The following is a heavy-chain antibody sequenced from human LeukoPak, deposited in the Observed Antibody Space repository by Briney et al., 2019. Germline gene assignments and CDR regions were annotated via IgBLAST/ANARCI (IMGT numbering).Heavy chain of an antibody. V-gene: IGHV3-30*03. J-gene: IGHJ5*02. Sequence: GGSLRLSCAASGFTFSSYGMHWVRQAPGKGLEWVAVISYDGSNKYYADSVKGRFTISRHNSKNTLYLQMNSLRAEDTAVYYCARDRDCSGGSCYGSWGQGTLVTVSS. D-gene: IGHD2-15*01. CDR2: ISYDGSNK. CDR1: GFTFSSYG. CDR3: ARDRDCSGGSCYGS.